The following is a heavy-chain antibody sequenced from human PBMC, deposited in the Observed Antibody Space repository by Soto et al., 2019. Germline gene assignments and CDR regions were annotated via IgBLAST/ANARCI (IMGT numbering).Heavy chain of an antibody. J-gene: IGHJ4*02. D-gene: IGHD3-9*01. CDR3: ARQRATGYRNDWLRLHHFDY. CDR2: MYYTGSS. CDR1: GGTMRSSGSA. V-gene: IGHV4-39*02. Sequence: QLQLQESGPGLVKSSETLYLTCTVPGGTMRSSGSAWDWIRQPPGNGLEWIGSMYYTGSSDYNPSVKSRVTVDAYTSRNASSLMLNSGTAADTGLSYSARQRATGYRNDWLRLHHFDYWGQGALVTVSS.